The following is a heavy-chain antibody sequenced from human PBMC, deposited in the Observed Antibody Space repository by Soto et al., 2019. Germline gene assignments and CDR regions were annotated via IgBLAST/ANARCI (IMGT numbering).Heavy chain of an antibody. Sequence: PGESLKISCKGSGYSFTSYWLGWVRQMPGKGLEWMGIIYPGDSDTRYSPSFQGQVTISADKSISTAYLQWSSLKASDTAMYYCARQEEDIVVVPAAAFGYWGQGTLVTVSS. CDR3: ARQEEDIVVVPAAAFGY. V-gene: IGHV5-51*01. CDR2: IYPGDSDT. CDR1: GYSFTSYW. D-gene: IGHD2-2*01. J-gene: IGHJ4*02.